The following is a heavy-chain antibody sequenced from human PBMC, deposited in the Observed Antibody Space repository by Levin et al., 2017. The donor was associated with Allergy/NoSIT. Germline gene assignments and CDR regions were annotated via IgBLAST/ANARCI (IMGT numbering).Heavy chain of an antibody. V-gene: IGHV4-34*01. D-gene: IGHD4-11*01. J-gene: IGHJ4*02. CDR1: GGSFSGYY. CDR2: INHSGST. CDR3: ARNQYYSNYFRY. Sequence: SQTLSLTCAVYGGSFSGYYWSWIRQPPGKGLEWIGEINHSGSTNYNPSLKSRVTISVDTSKNQFSLKLSSVTAADTAVYYCARNQYYSNYFRYWGQGTLVTVSS.